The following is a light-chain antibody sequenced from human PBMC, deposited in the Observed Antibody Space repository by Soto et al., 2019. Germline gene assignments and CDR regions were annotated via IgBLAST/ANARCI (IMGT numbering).Light chain of an antibody. CDR2: EVS. CDR3: SSYAGSTSYV. J-gene: IGLJ1*01. Sequence: QSVLTQPPSASGSPGQSVTISCTGTSSDVGVYNYVSWYQQHPGKAPKLIIYEVSKRPSGVPDRFSGSKSGNTASLTVSGLQAEDEADYYCSSYAGSTSYVFGTGTKVTVL. CDR1: SSDVGVYNY. V-gene: IGLV2-8*01.